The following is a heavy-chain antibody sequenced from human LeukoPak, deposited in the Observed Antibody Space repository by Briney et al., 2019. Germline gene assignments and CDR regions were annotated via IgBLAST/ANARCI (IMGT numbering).Heavy chain of an antibody. CDR2: IYYSGGT. D-gene: IGHD3-22*01. Sequence: SETLSLTCTVSGGSISSSSYYWGWIRQPPEKGLEWIGSIYYSGGTYYNPSLKSRVTISVDTSKNQFSLKLSSVTAADTAVYYCARVPDYYGSSGYPYYFDYWGQGTLVTVSS. J-gene: IGHJ4*02. V-gene: IGHV4-39*07. CDR3: ARVPDYYGSSGYPYYFDY. CDR1: GGSISSSSYY.